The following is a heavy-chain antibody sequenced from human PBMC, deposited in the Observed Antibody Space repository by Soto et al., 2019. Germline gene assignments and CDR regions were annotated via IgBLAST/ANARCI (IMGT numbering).Heavy chain of an antibody. J-gene: IGHJ4*02. CDR3: ARDPHSLIVATTPSFDY. D-gene: IGHD5-12*01. V-gene: IGHV3-21*01. Sequence: PGGSLRLSCAASGFTFSSYSMNWVRQAPGKGLEWVSSISSSSSYIYYADSVKGRFTISRDNAKNSLYLQMNSLRAEDTAVYYCARDPHSLIVATTPSFDYWGQGTLVTV. CDR1: GFTFSSYS. CDR2: ISSSSSYI.